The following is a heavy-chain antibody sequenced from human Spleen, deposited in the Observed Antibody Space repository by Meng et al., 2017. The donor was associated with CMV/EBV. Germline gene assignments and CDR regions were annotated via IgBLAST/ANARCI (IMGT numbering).Heavy chain of an antibody. V-gene: IGHV1-18*01. Sequence: ASVKVSCKTSGYTFTSYGISWVRQAPGQGLEWMGWICVYTDNTSSAQKYQGRLTMTTDTSTSTAYMEVRNLRPDDTAVYYCARDSPSLYSSSPGIDSWGQGTLVTVSS. J-gene: IGHJ4*02. CDR3: ARDSPSLYSSSPGIDS. CDR1: GYTFTSYG. D-gene: IGHD6-6*01. CDR2: ICVYTDNT.